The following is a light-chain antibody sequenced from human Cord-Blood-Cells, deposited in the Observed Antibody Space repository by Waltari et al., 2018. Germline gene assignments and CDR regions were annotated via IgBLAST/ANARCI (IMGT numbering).Light chain of an antibody. J-gene: IGKJ2*01. CDR1: QGISSY. V-gene: IGKV1-9*01. Sequence: IQLTQSPSSLSASVGDRVTITCRASQGISSYLAWYQQKPGKAPKLLIYAASTLQSGVPSRFSGSGSGTDFTPTISSLRPEDFATYYCQQLNSYPYTFGQGTKLEIK. CDR2: AAS. CDR3: QQLNSYPYT.